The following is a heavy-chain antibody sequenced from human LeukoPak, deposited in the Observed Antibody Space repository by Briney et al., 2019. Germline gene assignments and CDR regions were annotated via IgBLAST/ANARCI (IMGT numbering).Heavy chain of an antibody. Sequence: GGSLRLSCAASGFTFSSYWMSWVRQAPGKGLEWVSGISGSGGSTFYADSVKGRFTISRDNSKNTLYLQMKSLRAEDTAVYYCAKVGNYSAGWYYFDYWGQGTLVTVSS. CDR1: GFTFSSYW. V-gene: IGHV3-23*01. CDR2: ISGSGGST. CDR3: AKVGNYSAGWYYFDY. J-gene: IGHJ4*02. D-gene: IGHD6-19*01.